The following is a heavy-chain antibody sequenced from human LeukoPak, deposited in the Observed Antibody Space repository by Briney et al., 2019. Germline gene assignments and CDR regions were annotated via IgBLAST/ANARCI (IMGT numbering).Heavy chain of an antibody. Sequence: PSETLSLTCTVSGGSISSGDYYWRWIRQPPGKGLEWIGYNYYSGSTYYNPSLTSRLTISVDTSKNQFSLKLSYVTAADTAVYYCARVKYTTRPFDYWGQGTLVTVSS. V-gene: IGHV4-30-4*08. D-gene: IGHD1-1*01. CDR3: ARVKYTTRPFDY. J-gene: IGHJ4*02. CDR1: GGSISSGDYY. CDR2: NYYSGST.